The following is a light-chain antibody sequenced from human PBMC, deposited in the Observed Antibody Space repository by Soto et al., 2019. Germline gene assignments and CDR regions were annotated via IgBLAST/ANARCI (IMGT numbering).Light chain of an antibody. CDR1: QSVSSNY. CDR2: DVS. J-gene: IGKJ1*01. Sequence: EIVLTQSPGTLSLSPGERASLSCRASQSVSSNYLAWYQQKSGQAPSLLIYDVSRRATGIPERFSGSGSGTDFTLIIIRLEPEDFAVYYCQQYGSSPRTFGQGTKVEIK. CDR3: QQYGSSPRT. V-gene: IGKV3-20*01.